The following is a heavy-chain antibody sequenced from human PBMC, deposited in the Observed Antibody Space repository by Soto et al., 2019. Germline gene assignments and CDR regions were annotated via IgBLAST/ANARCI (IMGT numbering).Heavy chain of an antibody. CDR1: GGSFSAYY. J-gene: IGHJ3*02. CDR3: ARDRGLGYDAFDI. CDR2: INHSGST. Sequence: QVQLQQWGAGRLKPSETLSLTCAVYGGSFSAYYWSWIRQPPGKGLAWIGEINHSGSTNYNPSLKRRVTTSVDTSNKQVSRKLSSVTAADTAVYYCARDRGLGYDAFDIWGQGTMVTVSS. D-gene: IGHD3-16*01. V-gene: IGHV4-34*01.